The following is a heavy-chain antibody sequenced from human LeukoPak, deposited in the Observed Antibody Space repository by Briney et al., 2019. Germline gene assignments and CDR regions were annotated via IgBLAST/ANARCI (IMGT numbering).Heavy chain of an antibody. V-gene: IGHV4-39*01. CDR2: IYYSGST. D-gene: IGHD3-10*01. Sequence: PSETLSLTCTVSGGSISSSSYYWGWIRQPPGKGQEWIGSIYYSGSTYYNPSLKSRVTISVDTSKNQFSLKLSSVTAADTAVYYCARGLWFGIPVLYWGQGTLVTVSS. J-gene: IGHJ4*02. CDR3: ARGLWFGIPVLY. CDR1: GGSISSSSYY.